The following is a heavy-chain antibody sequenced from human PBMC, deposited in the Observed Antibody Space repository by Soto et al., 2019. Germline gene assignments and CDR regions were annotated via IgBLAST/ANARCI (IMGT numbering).Heavy chain of an antibody. J-gene: IGHJ4*02. CDR1: GFSFSNYG. CDR2: VSYDGNNK. CDR3: AKDRSLLGYYFDY. D-gene: IGHD2-21*01. V-gene: IGHV3-30*18. Sequence: QVQLVESGGGVVQPGRSLRLSCAASGFSFSNYGMQWVRQAPGKGLEWVAVVSYDGNNKYYADSVKGRFTISRDNSKNMLYLHMDSLRPEDSAGYYCAKDRSLLGYYFDYWGQGTLVSVSS.